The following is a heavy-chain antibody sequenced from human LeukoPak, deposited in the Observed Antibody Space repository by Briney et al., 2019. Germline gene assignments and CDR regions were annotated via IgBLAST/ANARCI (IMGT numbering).Heavy chain of an antibody. CDR2: IYHSGKT. V-gene: IGHV4-38-2*02. CDR3: ARDSRWLVIWKEDDAFDI. D-gene: IGHD6-19*01. J-gene: IGHJ3*02. Sequence: SETLSLTCTVSGYSISSGYYWGWIRQPPGKGLEWIGSIYHSGKTYYNPSLKSPVTISVDTSKNQFSLKLTSVTATDTAVYYCARDSRWLVIWKEDDAFDIWGQGTMVTVSS. CDR1: GYSISSGYY.